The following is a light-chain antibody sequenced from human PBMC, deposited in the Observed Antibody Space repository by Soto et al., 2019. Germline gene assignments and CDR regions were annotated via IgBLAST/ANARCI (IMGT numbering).Light chain of an antibody. V-gene: IGKV3-20*01. CDR1: QSVGSNY. J-gene: IGKJ1*01. CDR3: HQYNYSPWT. CDR2: GAS. Sequence: EIVLTQSPGTLSLSPGERATLSCRASQSVGSNYLAWYQQKPGQAPRLLIYGASSRDTGIPDRFSGGGSGTDFTLTISRLEPEDFAVYYCHQYNYSPWTFGQGTKVEVK.